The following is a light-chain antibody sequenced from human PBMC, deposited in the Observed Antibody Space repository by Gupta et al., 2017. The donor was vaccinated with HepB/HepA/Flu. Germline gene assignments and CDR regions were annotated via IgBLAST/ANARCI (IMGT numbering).Light chain of an antibody. V-gene: IGKV1-39*01. CDR1: QSIRNY. CDR2: SAS. CDR3: LQCLTTPLT. J-gene: IGKJ5*01. Sequence: DIQMTQSPSSLSASVGDRVTITCRASQSIRNYLNWYQHKPGKAPKLLIYSASTLQNEVPSRFSGSGSGTEFTLTIIRLQPEDFAAYYCLQCLTTPLTFGQWTRLELK.